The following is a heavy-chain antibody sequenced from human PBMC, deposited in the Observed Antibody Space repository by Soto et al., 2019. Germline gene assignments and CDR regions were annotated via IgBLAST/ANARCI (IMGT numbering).Heavy chain of an antibody. J-gene: IGHJ4*02. CDR2: IRSKAYGGTT. CDR3: TREQGGATWKAYFDY. Sequence: GGSLRLSCTASGFTFGDYAMSWVRQAPGKGLEWVGFIRSKAYGGTTEYAASVKGRFTISRDDSKSIAYLQMNSLKTEDTAVYYCTREQGGATWKAYFDYWGQGTLVTVSS. V-gene: IGHV3-49*04. D-gene: IGHD1-26*01. CDR1: GFTFGDYA.